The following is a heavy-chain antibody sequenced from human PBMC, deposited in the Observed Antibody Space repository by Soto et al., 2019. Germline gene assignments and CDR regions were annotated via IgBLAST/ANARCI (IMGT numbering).Heavy chain of an antibody. CDR1: GFTFSSYG. D-gene: IGHD6-19*01. V-gene: IGHV3-30*03. Sequence: QVQLVESGGGVVQPGRSLRLSCAASGFTFSSYGMHWVRQAPGKGLEWVAVISYDGSNKYYADSVKGRFTISRDNSKNTLYLQMNSLRAEDTAVYYCAIDYQQWLGYYFDYWGQGTLVNVSS. CDR3: AIDYQQWLGYYFDY. CDR2: ISYDGSNK. J-gene: IGHJ4*02.